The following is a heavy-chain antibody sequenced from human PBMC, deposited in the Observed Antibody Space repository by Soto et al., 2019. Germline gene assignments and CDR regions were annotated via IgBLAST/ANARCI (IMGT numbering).Heavy chain of an antibody. CDR1: GFTFSSNP. CDR2: ISGSGGTT. Sequence: PGGSLRLSWAASGFTFSSNPLSWVRKAPGKGLEWVSAISGSGGTTYYADSVKGRFTISRDNSKNTLYLQMNSLRAEDTAVYYCAKVSGYYDSSGYYLFDYWGQGTLVTVSS. J-gene: IGHJ4*02. D-gene: IGHD3-22*01. V-gene: IGHV3-23*01. CDR3: AKVSGYYDSSGYYLFDY.